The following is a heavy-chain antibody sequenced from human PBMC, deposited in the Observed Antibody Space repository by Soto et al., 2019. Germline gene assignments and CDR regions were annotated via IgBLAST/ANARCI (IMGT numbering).Heavy chain of an antibody. CDR2: AHHSGRT. J-gene: IGHJ4*02. Sequence: SETLFLTCTVSGGSVSSGSYYWSWVRQSPGKGLEWIGEAHHSGRTNYNPSLKSRVTISVDKSKNHFSLKLSSVTAADTAVYYCARSEATGLDYWGQGTLVTVSS. D-gene: IGHD1-26*01. V-gene: IGHV4-61*01. CDR3: ARSEATGLDY. CDR1: GGSVSSGSYY.